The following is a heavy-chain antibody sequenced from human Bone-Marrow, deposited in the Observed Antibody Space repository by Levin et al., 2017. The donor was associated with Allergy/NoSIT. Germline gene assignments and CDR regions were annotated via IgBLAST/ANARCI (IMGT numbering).Heavy chain of an antibody. CDR3: ARELGGQYDH. CDR1: GFTFSSYV. CDR2: ISFDGTKK. V-gene: IGHV3-30-3*01. J-gene: IGHJ5*02. D-gene: IGHD7-27*01. Sequence: GESLKISCAGSGFTFSSYVMHWVRQSPGKGLEWVALISFDGTKKYYADSVRGRFTISRDNPKTTLYLEMDGLRPEDTAVYYCARELGGQYDHWGQGTLVTVSS.